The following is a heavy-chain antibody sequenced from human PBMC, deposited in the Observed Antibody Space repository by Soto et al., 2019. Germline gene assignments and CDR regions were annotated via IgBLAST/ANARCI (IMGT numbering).Heavy chain of an antibody. J-gene: IGHJ4*02. CDR2: ISYDGSDK. D-gene: IGHD3-22*01. V-gene: IGHV3-30-3*01. Sequence: PGGSLRLSCAASGFTFSSYAMHWVRQAPGKGLEWVALISYDGSDKDYADSVKGRFTISRDNSRNTLFLQMNSLRAEDTAVYYCARDYYMYYDSSGYCRSPAYWGQGTLVTVSS. CDR1: GFTFSSYA. CDR3: ARDYYMYYDSSGYCRSPAY.